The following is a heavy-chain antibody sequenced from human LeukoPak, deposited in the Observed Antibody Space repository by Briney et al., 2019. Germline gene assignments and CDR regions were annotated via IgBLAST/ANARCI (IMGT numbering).Heavy chain of an antibody. CDR3: ARLSYDFWSGYPYGMDV. D-gene: IGHD3-3*01. CDR1: GYSITSYW. CDR2: IYPGDSDT. V-gene: IGHV5-51*01. Sequence: GASLKISSKGSGYSITSYWIGWVRQMAGKVLEWMGIIYPGDSDTRYSPSFQGQVTISADKSISTAYLQWSSLKASDTAMYYCARLSYDFWSGYPYGMDVWGQGTTVTVSS. J-gene: IGHJ6*02.